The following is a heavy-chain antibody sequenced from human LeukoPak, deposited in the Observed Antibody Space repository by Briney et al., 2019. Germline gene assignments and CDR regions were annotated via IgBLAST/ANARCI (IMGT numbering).Heavy chain of an antibody. Sequence: GGSLRLSCAASGFTFNTSVMSWVRQAPGKGLEWVSSVTSGGNIYYTDSVKGRFTISRDNSNNTVYLQMNSLRAEDTAIYYCARELSHDSSGYYPLYYYYGMDVWGQGTTVTVSS. D-gene: IGHD3-22*01. J-gene: IGHJ6*02. CDR3: ARELSHDSSGYYPLYYYYGMDV. CDR1: GFTFNTSV. CDR2: VTSGGNI. V-gene: IGHV3-23*01.